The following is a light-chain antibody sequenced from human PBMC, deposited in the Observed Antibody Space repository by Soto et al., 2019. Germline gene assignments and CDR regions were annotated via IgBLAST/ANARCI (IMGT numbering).Light chain of an antibody. CDR1: QSISSN. CDR2: GAS. CDR3: QQYNDWPPT. V-gene: IGKV3-15*01. Sequence: EIVMTQSPATLSVSPGEGATLSCRASQSISSNLAWYQKKPGQAPRLLIYGASTRATGIPARFSGSGSGTEFTLTISSLQSEDFAVYDCQQYNDWPPTFGQGTRLEIK. J-gene: IGKJ5*01.